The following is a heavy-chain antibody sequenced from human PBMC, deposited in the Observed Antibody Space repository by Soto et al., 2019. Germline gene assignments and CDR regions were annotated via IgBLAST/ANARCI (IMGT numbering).Heavy chain of an antibody. CDR2: ISYDGSNK. CDR1: GFTFSSYA. D-gene: IGHD3-22*01. V-gene: IGHV3-30-3*01. J-gene: IGHJ5*02. CDR3: VRAEYYYDSSGSTHSHWFDP. Sequence: GGSLRLSCAASGFTFSSYAMHWVRQAPGKGLEWVAVISYDGSNKYYADSVKGRFTISRDNSKNTLYLQMNSLRAEDTAVYYCVRAEYYYDSSGSTHSHWFDPWGQGTLVTVS.